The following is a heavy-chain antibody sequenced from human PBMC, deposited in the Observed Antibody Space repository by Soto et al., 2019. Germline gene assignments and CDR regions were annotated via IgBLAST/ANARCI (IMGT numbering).Heavy chain of an antibody. D-gene: IGHD2-15*01. J-gene: IGHJ4*02. V-gene: IGHV1-3*01. CDR3: ARDWYCSGGSCYLFDY. Sequence: GASVKVSCKASGYTFTSYAMHWVRQAPGQRLEWMGWINAGNGNTKYSQKFQGRVTITRDTSASTAYMELSSLRSEDTAVYYCARDWYCSGGSCYLFDYWGQGTLVTVSS. CDR2: INAGNGNT. CDR1: GYTFTSYA.